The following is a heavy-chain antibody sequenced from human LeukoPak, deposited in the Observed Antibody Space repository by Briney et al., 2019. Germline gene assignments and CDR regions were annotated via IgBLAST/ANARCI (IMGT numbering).Heavy chain of an antibody. J-gene: IGHJ4*02. V-gene: IGHV3-7*01. CDR1: GFTFSSYW. D-gene: IGHD3-22*01. CDR3: AREIDSSGYPIDY. CDR2: IKQDGSEK. Sequence: PGGSLRLSCAASGFTFSSYWMSWVRQAPGKGLEWVAYIKQDGSEKYYVDSVKGRFTISRDNAKNSLYLQMNSLRAEDTAVYYCAREIDSSGYPIDYWGQGTLVTVSS.